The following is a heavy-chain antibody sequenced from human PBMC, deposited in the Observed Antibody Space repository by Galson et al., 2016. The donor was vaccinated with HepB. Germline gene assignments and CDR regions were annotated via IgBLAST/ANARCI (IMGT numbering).Heavy chain of an antibody. CDR3: ARQLAGGHSQYYNDMDV. J-gene: IGHJ6*02. Sequence: SETLSLTCTVCGGSISSTIHYWGWIRQPPGRGLEWIGSVHSSGSTYYNPSLKGRVTISLDSSKNQFSLRLTSVTAADTAVYYCARQLAGGHSQYYNDMDVWGQGTTVTVSS. D-gene: IGHD2-21*01. CDR2: VHSSGST. V-gene: IGHV4-39*01. CDR1: GGSISSTIHY.